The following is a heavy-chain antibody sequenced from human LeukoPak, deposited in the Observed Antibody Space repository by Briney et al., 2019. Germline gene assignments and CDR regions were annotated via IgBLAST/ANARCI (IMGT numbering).Heavy chain of an antibody. CDR2: IDSSSSTL. Sequence: GSLRPSCAASGFTFSSYALSWFRQAPGKGLEWVSFIDSSSSTLYYADFVRGRLTISRDNARDSLYLQMNSLRDEDTAIYYCARYQYSTGRIFDYWGQGTLVTVSS. CDR3: ARYQYSTGRIFDY. D-gene: IGHD2-8*02. CDR1: GFTFSSYA. J-gene: IGHJ4*02. V-gene: IGHV3-48*02.